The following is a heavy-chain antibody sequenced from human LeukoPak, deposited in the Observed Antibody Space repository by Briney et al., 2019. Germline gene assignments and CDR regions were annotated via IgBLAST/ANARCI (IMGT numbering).Heavy chain of an antibody. CDR2: IGSTGGTT. Sequence: GGSLRLSCAASGITFSSYGMSWVRQAPGKGLEWVSSIGSTGGTTYYADSVKGRFTISRDNSKNTLYLQMNSLRAEDTAVYYCAKIAHIVVGNDYWGQGTLVTVSS. CDR1: GITFSSYG. D-gene: IGHD2-21*01. CDR3: AKIAHIVVGNDY. J-gene: IGHJ4*02. V-gene: IGHV3-23*01.